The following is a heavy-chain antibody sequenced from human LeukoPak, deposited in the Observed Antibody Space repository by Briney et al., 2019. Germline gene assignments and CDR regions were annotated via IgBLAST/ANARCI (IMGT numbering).Heavy chain of an antibody. CDR1: GDSISSYY. Sequence: PSETLSLTCTVSGDSISSYYWSWIRQPPGKGLEWIGSIYHSGSTYYNPSLKSRVTISVDTSKNQFSLKLSSVTAADTAVYYCARPVGATRNAFDIRGQGTMVTVSS. CDR2: IYHSGST. CDR3: ARPVGATRNAFDI. V-gene: IGHV4-38-2*02. D-gene: IGHD1-26*01. J-gene: IGHJ3*02.